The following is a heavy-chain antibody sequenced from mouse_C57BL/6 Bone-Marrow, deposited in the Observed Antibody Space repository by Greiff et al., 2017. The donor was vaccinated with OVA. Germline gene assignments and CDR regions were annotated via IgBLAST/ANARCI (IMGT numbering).Heavy chain of an antibody. J-gene: IGHJ2*01. Sequence: QVQLQQPGAELVMPGASVKLSCKASGYTFTSYWMHWVKQRPGQGLEWIGEIDPSDSYTNYNQKFKGKSTLTVDKSSSTAYMQLSSRTSEDSAVYYCARSSTTVVETGFGYWGQGTTLTVSS. CDR3: ARSSTTVVETGFGY. V-gene: IGHV1-69*01. D-gene: IGHD1-1*01. CDR2: IDPSDSYT. CDR1: GYTFTSYW.